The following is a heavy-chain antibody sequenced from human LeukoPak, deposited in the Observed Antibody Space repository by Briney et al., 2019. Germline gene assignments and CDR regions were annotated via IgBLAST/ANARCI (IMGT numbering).Heavy chain of an antibody. CDR3: TRHEGDYYDSSPHAFDI. V-gene: IGHV3-73*01. J-gene: IGHJ3*02. CDR2: IRSKANSYAT. CDR1: GFTSSGSA. Sequence: GGSLRLSCAASGFTSSGSAMHWVRQASGKGLEWVGRIRSKANSYATAYAASVKGRFTISRDDSKNTAYLQMNSLKTEDTAVYYCTRHEGDYYDSSPHAFDIWGQGTMVTVSS. D-gene: IGHD3-22*01.